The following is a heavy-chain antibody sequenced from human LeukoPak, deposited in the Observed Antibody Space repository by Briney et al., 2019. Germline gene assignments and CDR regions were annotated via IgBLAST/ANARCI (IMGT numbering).Heavy chain of an antibody. V-gene: IGHV3-48*03. J-gene: IGHJ6*03. Sequence: GGSLRLSCAASGFTFSSCEVNWVRQAPGEGLEWLSHISSSGSTIYYADSVKGRFTISRDNVKNSLFLQMNSLRAEDTAVYYCARDYYDSSGYYYYYYYHMDVWGKGTTVTVSS. D-gene: IGHD3-22*01. CDR1: GFTFSSCE. CDR3: ARDYYDSSGYYYYYYYHMDV. CDR2: ISSSGSTI.